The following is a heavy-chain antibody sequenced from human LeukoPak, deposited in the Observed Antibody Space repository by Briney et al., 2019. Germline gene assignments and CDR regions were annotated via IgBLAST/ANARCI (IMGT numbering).Heavy chain of an antibody. Sequence: SETLSLTCTVSGGSISSSSYYWGWIRQPPGKGLEWIGSIYYSGSTYYNPSLKSRVTISVDTSKNQFSLKLSSVTAADTAVYYCARHPSIYPNFDYWGQGTLVTVSS. CDR3: ARHPSIYPNFDY. V-gene: IGHV4-39*01. J-gene: IGHJ4*02. CDR2: IYYSGST. D-gene: IGHD4-11*01. CDR1: GGSISSSSYY.